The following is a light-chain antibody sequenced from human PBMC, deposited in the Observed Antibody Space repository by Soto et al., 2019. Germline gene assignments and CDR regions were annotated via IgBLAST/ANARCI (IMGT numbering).Light chain of an antibody. CDR3: QQYENCPLP. J-gene: IGKJ3*01. CDR2: DES. Sequence: DIQLTQSPSSLSASVGDRVTITCQASQDISNYLNWYQQKPGKAPKVLIYDESNLETGVPSRFIGRVSCTHFTLTISSLQPEDFSTYYCQQYENCPLPFGPGTKLDIK. V-gene: IGKV1-33*01. CDR1: QDISNY.